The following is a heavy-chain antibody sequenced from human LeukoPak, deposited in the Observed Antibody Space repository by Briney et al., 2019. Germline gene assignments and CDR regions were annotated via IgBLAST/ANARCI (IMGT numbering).Heavy chain of an antibody. J-gene: IGHJ4*02. CDR3: ARETTIIRGVINPIDY. CDR1: GDSVSGNSVV. D-gene: IGHD3-10*01. CDR2: TYYRSKWYT. Sequence: SQTLSLTCAISGDSVSGNSVVWDWIRLSPSRGLEWLGRTYYRSKWYTEYAVSVKSRITINPDTSKNQLSLQLNSVTPEDTAGYYCARETTIIRGVINPIDYWGQGTLVTVSS. V-gene: IGHV6-1*01.